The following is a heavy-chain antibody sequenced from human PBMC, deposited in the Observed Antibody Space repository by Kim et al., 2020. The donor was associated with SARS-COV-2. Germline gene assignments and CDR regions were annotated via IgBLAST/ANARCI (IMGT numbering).Heavy chain of an antibody. CDR3: ANPRQPDY. J-gene: IGHJ4*02. CDR2: SGDTT. V-gene: IGHV3-23*01. D-gene: IGHD6-13*01. Sequence: SGDTTNYADSVKGRFTISRDNSKNALYLQMSSLRAEDTAIYYCANPRQPDYWGQGTLVTVSS.